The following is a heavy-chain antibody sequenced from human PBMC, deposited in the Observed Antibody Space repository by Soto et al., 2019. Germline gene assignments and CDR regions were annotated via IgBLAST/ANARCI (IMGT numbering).Heavy chain of an antibody. CDR2: INAGHGTT. Sequence: ASVKVSCKASGYTFIHYAVHWVRQAPGQSLEWMGLINAGHGTTKYSQKFQGRVTITKDTSANTAYLDLSSLRSEDTAVYFCARGPYGGSYYGYLDYWGQGTEVTVSS. CDR1: GYTFIHYA. J-gene: IGHJ4*02. CDR3: ARGPYGGSYYGYLDY. V-gene: IGHV1-3*01. D-gene: IGHD1-26*01.